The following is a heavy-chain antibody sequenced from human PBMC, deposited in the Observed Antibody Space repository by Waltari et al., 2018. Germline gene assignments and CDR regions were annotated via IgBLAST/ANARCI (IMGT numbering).Heavy chain of an antibody. CDR2: VKDDGSEQ. CDR1: GFTFAVYW. V-gene: IGHV3-7*01. D-gene: IGHD2-2*01. CDR3: ARDRATRTGYVDY. J-gene: IGHJ4*02. Sequence: EVQLVESGGGLVQPGGFLRLSCAASGFTFAVYWMSWVRQAPGEGLEWVANVKDDGSEQNYVDSVKGRFTITRDNTKTILYMEMNNLRVEDTAVYYCARDRATRTGYVDYWGQGALVTVSS.